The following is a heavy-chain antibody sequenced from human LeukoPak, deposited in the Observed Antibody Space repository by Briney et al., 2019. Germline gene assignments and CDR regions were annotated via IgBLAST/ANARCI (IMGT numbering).Heavy chain of an antibody. CDR1: GFTFSSYA. J-gene: IGHJ4*02. CDR3: ARDSRGSGYSNFDY. V-gene: IGHV3-23*01. D-gene: IGHD3-22*01. CDR2: ISGSGGST. Sequence: QSGGSLRLSCAASGFTFSSYAMSWVRQAPGKGLEWVSAISGSGGSTYYADSVKGRFTISRDNSKNTLYLQMNSLRAEDTAVYYCARDSRGSGYSNFDYWGQGTLVTVSS.